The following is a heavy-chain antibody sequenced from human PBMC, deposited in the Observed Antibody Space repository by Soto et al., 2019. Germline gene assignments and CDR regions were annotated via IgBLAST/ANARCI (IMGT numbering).Heavy chain of an antibody. CDR3: ARDYYVCSGSRHRDAFAI. Sequence: PSVNVACKASGGTFSSYAISWVRQAPGQGLEWMGGIIPIFGTANYAQKFQGRVTITADKSTSTAYVELSSLRSEDTAVYYCARDYYVCSGSRHRDAFAIWGQGSMVTV. J-gene: IGHJ3*02. CDR2: IIPIFGTA. V-gene: IGHV1-69*06. CDR1: GGTFSSYA. D-gene: IGHD3-22*01.